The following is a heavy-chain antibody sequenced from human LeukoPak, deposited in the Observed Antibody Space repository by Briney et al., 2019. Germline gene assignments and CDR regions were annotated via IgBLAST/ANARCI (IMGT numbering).Heavy chain of an antibody. V-gene: IGHV1-69*04. CDR3: ARGILGGMDV. J-gene: IGHJ6*02. CDR1: GGTFISYA. CDR2: IIPILGIA. D-gene: IGHD3-16*01. Sequence: RASVTVSFKASGGTFISYAISWVRQAPGQGLEWMGRIIPILGIANYAQKFQGRVTITADKSTSTAYMELSSLRSEDTAVYYCARGILGGMDVWGQGTTVTVSS.